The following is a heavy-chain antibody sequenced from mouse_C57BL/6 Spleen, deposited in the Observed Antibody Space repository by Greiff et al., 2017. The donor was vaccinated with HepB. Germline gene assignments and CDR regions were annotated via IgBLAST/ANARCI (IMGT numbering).Heavy chain of an antibody. CDR2: ISSGSSTI. Sequence: EVMLVESGGGLVKPGGSLKLSCAASGFTFSDYGMHWVRQAPEKGLEWVAYISSGSSTIYYADTVKGRFTISRDNAKNTLFLQMTSLRSEDTAMYYCARGGFYYGSSYDYAMDYWGQGTSVTVSS. CDR3: ARGGFYYGSSYDYAMDY. CDR1: GFTFSDYG. V-gene: IGHV5-17*01. D-gene: IGHD1-1*01. J-gene: IGHJ4*01.